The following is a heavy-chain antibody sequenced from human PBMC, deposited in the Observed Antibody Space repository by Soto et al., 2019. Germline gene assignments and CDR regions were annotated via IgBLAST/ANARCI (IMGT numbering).Heavy chain of an antibody. CDR3: ATSTTVTSITSGMDV. CDR1: GYSFTSYW. CDR2: IYPGDSDT. Sequence: GESLKISCKGSGYSFTSYWIGWVRQMPGKGLEWMGIIYPGDSDTRYSPSFQGQVTISAGKSISTAYLQWSSLKASDTAMYYCATSTTVTSITSGMDVWGQGTTVTVSS. J-gene: IGHJ6*02. V-gene: IGHV5-51*01. D-gene: IGHD4-17*01.